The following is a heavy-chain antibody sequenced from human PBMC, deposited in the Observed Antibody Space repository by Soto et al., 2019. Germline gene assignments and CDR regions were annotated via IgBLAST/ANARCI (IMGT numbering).Heavy chain of an antibody. D-gene: IGHD3-16*02. CDR2: ISGSGSST. J-gene: IGHJ3*02. CDR1: GFTFSSYA. V-gene: IGHV3-23*01. Sequence: EVQLLESGGDWVQPGGSLRLSCAASGFTFSSYAMNWVRQAPGEGLEWVSIISGSGSSTYYADSVKGRFTISRDNSKNSMYRQMNSLRDEDTSVYYCAKEGYDYIWGSYRGDAFDIWGQGTMVTVSS. CDR3: AKEGYDYIWGSYRGDAFDI.